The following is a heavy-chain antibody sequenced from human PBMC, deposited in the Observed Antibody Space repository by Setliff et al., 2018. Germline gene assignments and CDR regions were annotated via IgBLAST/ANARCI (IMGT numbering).Heavy chain of an antibody. CDR1: GFTFTTHA. CDR3: AKDTDTSI. J-gene: IGHJ3*02. Sequence: PGGSLRLSCVASGFTFTTHAIHWVRQAPGKGLEWVSVISLDGSDRFYADSVKGRFTISRDNSKNTVYLQMNSLRVEDAAVYYCAKDTDTSIWGQGTMVTVSS. CDR2: ISLDGSDR. V-gene: IGHV3-30*04. D-gene: IGHD2-15*01.